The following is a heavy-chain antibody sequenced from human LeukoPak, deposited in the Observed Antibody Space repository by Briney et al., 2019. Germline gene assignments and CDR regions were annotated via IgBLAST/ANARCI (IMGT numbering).Heavy chain of an antibody. V-gene: IGHV3-30*04. D-gene: IGHD5-24*01. CDR2: ISYDGSNK. Sequence: GGSLRLSCAASGFIFSSYAMHWVRQAPGKGLEWVAVISYDGSNKYYADSVKGRFTISRDNSKNTLYLQMNSLRAEDTAVYYCARDIRDGSHNSNYFDYWGQGTLVTVSS. CDR3: ARDIRDGSHNSNYFDY. CDR1: GFIFSSYA. J-gene: IGHJ4*02.